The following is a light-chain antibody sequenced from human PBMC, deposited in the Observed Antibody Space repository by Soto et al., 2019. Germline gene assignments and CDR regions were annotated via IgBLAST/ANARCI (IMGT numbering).Light chain of an antibody. CDR3: TSYAGTTMI. CDR1: SSDVGAYNY. J-gene: IGLJ2*01. Sequence: QSVRTQPPSASGSPGQSVTISCTGTSSDVGAYNYVSWYQQLPGKAPKLIIYEVSKRPSGVPDRFSGSKSGNTASLTVSGLQAEDEADYYCTSYAGTTMIFGGGTKVTVL. CDR2: EVS. V-gene: IGLV2-8*01.